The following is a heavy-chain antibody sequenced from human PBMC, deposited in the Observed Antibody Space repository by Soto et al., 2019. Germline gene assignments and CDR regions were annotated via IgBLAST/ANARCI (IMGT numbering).Heavy chain of an antibody. D-gene: IGHD5-18*01. CDR1: GFTFSSYA. J-gene: IGHJ6*02. Sequence: QVQLVESGGGVVQPGRSLRLSCAASGFTFSSYAMHWVRQAPGKGLEWVAVISYDGSNKYYADSVKGRFTISRDNSKNTLYLQMNSLRAEDTAVYYCARDLQLWLSGYYDYGMDVWGQGTTVTVSS. CDR3: ARDLQLWLSGYYDYGMDV. CDR2: ISYDGSNK. V-gene: IGHV3-30-3*01.